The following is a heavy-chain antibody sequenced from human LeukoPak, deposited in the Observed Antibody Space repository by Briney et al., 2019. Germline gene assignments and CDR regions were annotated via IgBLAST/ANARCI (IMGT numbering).Heavy chain of an antibody. V-gene: IGHV4-59*01. CDR2: IYYSGST. Sequence: SETLSLTCTVSGGSISSYYTNWIRQPPGKGLEWIGYIYYSGSTNYNPSLKSRVTISVDTSKNQFSLKLSSVTAADTAVYYCARGGRGYTYAPDAFDIWGQGTMVTVSS. CDR3: ARGGRGYTYAPDAFDI. D-gene: IGHD5-18*01. J-gene: IGHJ3*02. CDR1: GGSISSYY.